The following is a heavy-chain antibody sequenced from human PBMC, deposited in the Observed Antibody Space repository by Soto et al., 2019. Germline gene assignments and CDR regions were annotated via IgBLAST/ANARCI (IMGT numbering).Heavy chain of an antibody. CDR1: GFTFSSYS. V-gene: IGHV3-21*01. D-gene: IGHD5-12*01. J-gene: IGHJ3*01. Sequence: EVQLVESGGGLVKPGGSLRLSCAASGFTFSSYSMNWVRQAPGKGLEWVSSISSSSSYIYYADSVKGRFTISRDNAKDSLYLQMNSLRAEDTAVYYCARDQPLRGYSGYDHRAWGQGTMVTVSS. CDR3: ARDQPLRGYSGYDHRA. CDR2: ISSSSSYI.